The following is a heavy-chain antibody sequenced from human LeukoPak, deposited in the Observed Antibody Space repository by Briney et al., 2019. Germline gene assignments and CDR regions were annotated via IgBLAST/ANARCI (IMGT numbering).Heavy chain of an antibody. CDR1: GFPFSTSG. D-gene: IGHD3-16*01. CDR2: ISSGSSII. CDR3: VADWPVW. Sequence: PGALRSFSCDASGFPFSTSGMPWVRRAPGKGLDWISYISSGSSIIHYADSVQGRFTISRDDGKNSLYLQMNSLRVEDTAVFHCVADWPVWWGQGTLVTVSS. J-gene: IGHJ4*02. V-gene: IGHV3-48*01.